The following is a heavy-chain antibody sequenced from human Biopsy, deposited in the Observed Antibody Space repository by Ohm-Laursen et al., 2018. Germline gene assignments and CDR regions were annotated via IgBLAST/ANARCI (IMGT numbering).Heavy chain of an antibody. CDR3: ARMDCSGGSCHYYSYGMDV. Sequence: SDTLSLTCAVSGVSITAYYWSWIRQPPGKGLECIGNIHHSGSPNYNPSLKSRLTISVDTSKNQFSLKLSSVTAADTAVYYCARMDCSGGSCHYYSYGMDVWGQGTTVTVSS. CDR1: GVSITAYY. CDR2: IHHSGSP. D-gene: IGHD2-15*01. J-gene: IGHJ6*02. V-gene: IGHV4-4*09.